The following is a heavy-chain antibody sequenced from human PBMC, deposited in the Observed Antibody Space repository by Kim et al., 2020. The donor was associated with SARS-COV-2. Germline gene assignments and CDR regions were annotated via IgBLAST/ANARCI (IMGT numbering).Heavy chain of an antibody. CDR3: AREGKDGYLDY. J-gene: IGHJ4*02. Sequence: SETLSLTCTVSGGSISSYYWSWIRQPPGKGLEWIGYIYYSGSTNYNPSLKSRVTISVDTSKNQFSLKLSSATAADTAVYYCAREGKDGYLDYWGQGTLVTVSS. V-gene: IGHV4-59*13. CDR1: GGSISSYY. CDR2: IYYSGST.